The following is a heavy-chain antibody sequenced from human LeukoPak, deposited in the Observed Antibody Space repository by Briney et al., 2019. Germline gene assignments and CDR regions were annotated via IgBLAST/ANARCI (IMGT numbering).Heavy chain of an antibody. J-gene: IGHJ3*01. D-gene: IGHD4-23*01. CDR3: ARDMSTRVTPISYAFDV. Sequence: ASVKVSCKASENTFTNYYMHWVRQAPGQGLEWLGIINPNGDRTNYARTFQGRVTMTRDTSTTTVYMELSSLRSEDTAVCYCARDMSTRVTPISYAFDVWGQGTMVTVSS. CDR2: INPNGDRT. CDR1: ENTFTNYY. V-gene: IGHV1-46*01.